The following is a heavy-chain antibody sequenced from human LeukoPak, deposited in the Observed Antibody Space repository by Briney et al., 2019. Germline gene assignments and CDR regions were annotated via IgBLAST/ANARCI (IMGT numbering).Heavy chain of an antibody. J-gene: IGHJ4*02. V-gene: IGHV4-39*07. CDR3: AREGGPHYYDSSGSFD. CDR2: IYYSGST. Sequence: SETLSLTCTVSGGSISSSSYYWGWIRQPPGKGLEWIGSIYYSGSTYYNPSLKSRVTISVDTSKNQFSLKLSSVTAADTAVYYCAREGGPHYYDSSGSFDWGQGTLVTVSS. CDR1: GGSISSSSYY. D-gene: IGHD3-22*01.